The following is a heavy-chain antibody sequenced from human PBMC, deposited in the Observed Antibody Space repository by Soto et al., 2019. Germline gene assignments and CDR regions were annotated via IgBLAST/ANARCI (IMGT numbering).Heavy chain of an antibody. D-gene: IGHD2-2*01. V-gene: IGHV4-30-4*01. J-gene: IGHJ5*02. CDR3: GRDLTSNANCIDP. Sequence: SETLSLTCSVSGDYIHVGGYYWTWIRQRPGKGLEWMGYIYYTGKTYYNPSLESRLTMSVDRSKNQFSLRLTSVTAADTAVYFCGRDLTSNANCIDPWGQGTLVTAPQ. CDR1: GDYIHVGGYY. CDR2: IYYTGKT.